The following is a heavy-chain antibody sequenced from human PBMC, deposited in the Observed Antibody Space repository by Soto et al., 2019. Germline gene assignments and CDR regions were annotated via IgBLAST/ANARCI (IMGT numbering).Heavy chain of an antibody. D-gene: IGHD1-26*01. CDR1: GYTLTELS. J-gene: IGHJ4*02. Sequence: ASVKVSCKVSGYTLTELSMHWVRQAPGKGLEWMGGFDPEDGETIYAQKFQGRVTITRDTSASTVYMELSSLRSEDTAVYYCARAQGGYSGSYRFDYWGQGTLVTVSS. CDR3: ARAQGGYSGSYRFDY. CDR2: FDPEDGET. V-gene: IGHV1-24*01.